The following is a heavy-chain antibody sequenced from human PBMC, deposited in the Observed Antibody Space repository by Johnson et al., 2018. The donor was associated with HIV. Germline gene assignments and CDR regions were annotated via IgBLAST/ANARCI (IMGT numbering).Heavy chain of an antibody. CDR2: IYSGGST. CDR1: GFTVSSNY. Sequence: VQLVESGGGLVQPGGSLRLSCAASGFTVSSNYMSWVRQAPGKGLEWVSVIYSGGSTYYADSVKGRFTISRDNSKNTLYLQMSSLRVEDTAIDYCAKDAGTYHPFDAFDIWGQGTMVTVSS. D-gene: IGHD3-10*01. J-gene: IGHJ3*02. V-gene: IGHV3-66*01. CDR3: AKDAGTYHPFDAFDI.